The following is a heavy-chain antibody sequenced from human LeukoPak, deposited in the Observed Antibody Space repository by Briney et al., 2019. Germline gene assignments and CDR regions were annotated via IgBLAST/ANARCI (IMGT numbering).Heavy chain of an antibody. CDR3: ARGIQLWPLDY. CDR1: GYTFTGYY. V-gene: IGHV1-2*04. D-gene: IGHD5-18*01. J-gene: IGHJ4*02. Sequence: ASVKVSCKASGYTFTGYYMHWVRQAPGQGLEWMGWINPNSGGTSYAQKFQGWVTMTRDTSISTAYMELSRLRSDDTAVYYCARGIQLWPLDYWGQGTLVTVSS. CDR2: INPNSGGT.